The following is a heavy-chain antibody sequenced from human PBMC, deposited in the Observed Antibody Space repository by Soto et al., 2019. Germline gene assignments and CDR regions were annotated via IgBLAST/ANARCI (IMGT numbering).Heavy chain of an antibody. D-gene: IGHD3-22*01. V-gene: IGHV1-3*01. CDR3: ARGVNYYDSSGSSWFDP. J-gene: IGHJ5*02. CDR2: INAGNWNT. CDR1: GYTFSNFA. Sequence: ASVKVSCKASGYTFSNFAMHWVRQAPGQRLEWMGWINAGNWNTKYSQKFQGRVTITRDTSASTAYMELSSLRSEDTAVYYCARGVNYYDSSGSSWFDPWGQGALVTVS.